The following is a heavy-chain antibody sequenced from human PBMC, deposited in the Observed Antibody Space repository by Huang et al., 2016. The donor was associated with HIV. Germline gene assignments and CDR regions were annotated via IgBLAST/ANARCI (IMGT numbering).Heavy chain of an antibody. CDR1: GFILSNYG. D-gene: IGHD3-22*01. J-gene: IGHJ4*02. CDR3: ARGDYYDSSGYHPGYFDY. V-gene: IGHV3-30*02. Sequence: VQLMESGGGVVQPGGSLRLSCAASGFILSNYGMHWVRQAQGKGVVWGASKLNDGYKKYYGDSVKGRFTIGRDNSKNTLFVQMSSLRTEDTAVYYCARGDYYDSSGYHPGYFDYWGQGTLVTVSS. CDR2: KLNDGYKK.